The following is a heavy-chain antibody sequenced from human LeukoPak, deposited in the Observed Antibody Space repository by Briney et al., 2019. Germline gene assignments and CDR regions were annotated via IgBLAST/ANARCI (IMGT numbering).Heavy chain of an antibody. CDR1: GGSISSGSYY. J-gene: IGHJ4*02. CDR2: MYYSGTT. V-gene: IGHV4-39*01. CDR3: ARHPPRDGSAFDY. Sequence: SETLSLACTVSGGSISSGSYYWGWIRQPPGKGLEWIASMYYSGTTFYSPSLKSRVTISVDTSKNQLSLKLGSVTAADTAVYYCARHPPRDGSAFDYWGQGTLVTVSS.